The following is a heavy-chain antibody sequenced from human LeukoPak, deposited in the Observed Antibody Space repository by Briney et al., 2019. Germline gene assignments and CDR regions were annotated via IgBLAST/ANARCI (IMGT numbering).Heavy chain of an antibody. CDR2: TKPNSGGT. V-gene: IGHV1-2*02. D-gene: IGHD2-15*01. CDR3: ARRKVAATRNWFDP. CDR1: GYTFTGYY. Sequence: ASVNLSCNASGYTFTGYYMHWVRHAPGQGLEWMGWTKPNSGGTNYAQKFQGRVTMTRDTSIRTAYMELSRLRSDDTAVYYCARRKVAATRNWFDPWGQGTLVTVSS. J-gene: IGHJ5*02.